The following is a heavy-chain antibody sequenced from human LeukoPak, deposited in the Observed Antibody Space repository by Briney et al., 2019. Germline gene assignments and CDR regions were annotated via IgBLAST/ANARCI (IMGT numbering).Heavy chain of an antibody. D-gene: IGHD3-10*01. CDR2: IYYSGST. Sequence: PSETLSLTCTVSGGSISSYYWSWIRQPPGKGLEWIGYIYYSGSTNYNPSLKSRVTISVDTSKNQFSLKLSSETAADTAVYYCARSYYGSGSYSVPLDYWGQGTLVTVSS. CDR3: ARSYYGSGSYSVPLDY. J-gene: IGHJ4*02. CDR1: GGSISSYY. V-gene: IGHV4-59*01.